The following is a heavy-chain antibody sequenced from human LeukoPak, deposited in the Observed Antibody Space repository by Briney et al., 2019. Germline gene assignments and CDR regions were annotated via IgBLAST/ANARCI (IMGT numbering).Heavy chain of an antibody. CDR2: INPVSGGT. V-gene: IGHV1-2*02. Sequence: ASVKVSCKASENTFTDYYLHWVRQAPGQGFEWMGWINPVSGGTNYVQKFQGRVTMTRDTSISTAYMELSRLRSDDTAVYYCARANFLSCSSTSCLFDYWGQGTLVTVSS. CDR1: ENTFTDYY. J-gene: IGHJ4*02. D-gene: IGHD2-2*01. CDR3: ARANFLSCSSTSCLFDY.